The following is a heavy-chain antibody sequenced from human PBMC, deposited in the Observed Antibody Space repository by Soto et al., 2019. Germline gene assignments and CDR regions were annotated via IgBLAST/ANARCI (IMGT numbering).Heavy chain of an antibody. D-gene: IGHD2-2*01. CDR3: ARDRGSKSYYYYGMDV. CDR2: ISYDGSNK. V-gene: IGHV3-30-3*01. CDR1: GFTFSSYA. Sequence: QVQLVESGGGVVQPGRSLRLSCAASGFTFSSYATHWVRQAPGKGLEWVAVISYDGSNKYYADSVKGRFTISRDNSKNTLYVQMNSLRAEDTAVYYCARDRGSKSYYYYGMDVWGQGTTVTVSS. J-gene: IGHJ6*02.